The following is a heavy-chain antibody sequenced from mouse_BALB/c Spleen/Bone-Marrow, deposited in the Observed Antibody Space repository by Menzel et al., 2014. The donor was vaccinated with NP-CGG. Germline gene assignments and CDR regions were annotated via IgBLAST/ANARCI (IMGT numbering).Heavy chain of an antibody. CDR2: INPESSTI. CDR1: GLDFSRYW. J-gene: IGHJ1*01. V-gene: IGHV4-1*02. Sequence: EVQGVESGGGLVQPGGSLKLSCAASGLDFSRYWMSWVRQAPGKGLEWIGEINPESSTINYTPSLKDKFIISRDNAKNTLYLQMSKVRSEDTALYYCARLNYYGNLFVWGAGTTVTVSS. D-gene: IGHD1-1*01. CDR3: ARLNYYGNLFV.